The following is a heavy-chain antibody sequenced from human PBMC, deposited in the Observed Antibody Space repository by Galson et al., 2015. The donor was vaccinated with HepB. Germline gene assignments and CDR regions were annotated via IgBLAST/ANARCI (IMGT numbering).Heavy chain of an antibody. J-gene: IGHJ3*02. CDR2: INHSGST. Sequence: DTLSLTCAVYGGSFSGYYWSWIRQPPGKGLEWIGEINHSGSTNYNPSLKSRVTISVDTSKNQFSLKLSSVTAADTAVYYCARDSEYYDSSGWWNAAGGAFDIWGQGTMVTVSS. CDR3: ARDSEYYDSSGWWNAAGGAFDI. V-gene: IGHV4-34*01. D-gene: IGHD3-22*01. CDR1: GGSFSGYY.